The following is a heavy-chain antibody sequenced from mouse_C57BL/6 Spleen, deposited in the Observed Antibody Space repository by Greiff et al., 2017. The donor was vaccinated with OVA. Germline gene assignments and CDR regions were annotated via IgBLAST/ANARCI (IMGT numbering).Heavy chain of an antibody. CDR1: GYTFTSYW. D-gene: IGHD2-1*01. Sequence: QVQLKQPAAELVKPGASVKLSCKASGYTFTSYWMHWVKQRPGQGLEWIGMIHPNSGSTNYNEKFKSKATLTVDKSSSTAYMQLSSLTSEDSAVYYCARWDGNYYAMDYWGQGTSVTVSS. V-gene: IGHV1-64*01. J-gene: IGHJ4*01. CDR2: IHPNSGST. CDR3: ARWDGNYYAMDY.